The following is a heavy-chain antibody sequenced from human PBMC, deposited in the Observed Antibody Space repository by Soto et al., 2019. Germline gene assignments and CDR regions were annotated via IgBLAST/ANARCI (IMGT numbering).Heavy chain of an antibody. Sequence: QVQLVESGGGVVQPGRSLRLSCAASGFTFSSYAMHWVRQAPDKGLEWVAVISYAGGNKYYAHSVKGRFTISRDNSKNTLYLQMNSVRAEDKAVYYCARDLASGTDDRAYGMDVWGQGTTVTVSS. CDR3: ARDLASGTDDRAYGMDV. V-gene: IGHV3-30-3*01. CDR1: GFTFSSYA. D-gene: IGHD1-7*01. CDR2: ISYAGGNK. J-gene: IGHJ6*02.